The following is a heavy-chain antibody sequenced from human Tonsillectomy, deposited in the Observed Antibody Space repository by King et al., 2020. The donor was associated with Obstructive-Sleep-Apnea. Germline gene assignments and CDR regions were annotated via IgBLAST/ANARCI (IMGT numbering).Heavy chain of an antibody. CDR1: GYSISSGYY. V-gene: IGHV4-38-2*02. CDR3: ARAEGYYDSSGYYLDAFDI. CDR2: IYHSGST. Sequence: VQLQESGPGLVKPSETLSLTCTVSGYSISSGYYWGWIRQPPGKGLEWIGSIYHSGSTYYNPSLKSRVTISVDTSKNQFSLKLGSVTAADTAVYYCARAEGYYDSSGYYLDAFDIWGQGTMVTVSS. D-gene: IGHD3-22*01. J-gene: IGHJ3*02.